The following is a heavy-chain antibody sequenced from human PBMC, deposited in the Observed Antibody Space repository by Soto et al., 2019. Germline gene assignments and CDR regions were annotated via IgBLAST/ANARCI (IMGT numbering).Heavy chain of an antibody. CDR3: ARHGENSSSSVHYYYGMDV. CDR1: GFTFSSYA. Sequence: QVQLVESGGGVVQPGRSLRLSCAASGFTFSSYAMHWVHQAPGKGLEWVAVISYDGSNKYYADSVKGRFTISRDNSKNTLYLQMNSLRAEDTAVYYCARHGENSSSSVHYYYGMDVWGQGTTVTVSS. V-gene: IGHV3-30-3*01. D-gene: IGHD6-13*01. CDR2: ISYDGSNK. J-gene: IGHJ6*02.